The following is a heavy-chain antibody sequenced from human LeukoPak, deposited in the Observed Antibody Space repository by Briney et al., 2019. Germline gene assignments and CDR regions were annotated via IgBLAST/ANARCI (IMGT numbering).Heavy chain of an antibody. CDR1: GGXFSGYY. CDR3: AREVGAAVD. J-gene: IGHJ1*01. D-gene: IGHD6-13*01. V-gene: IGHV4-34*01. CDR2: INHSGST. Sequence: SETLSLTCAVYGGXFSGYYCSWIRQPPGKGLEWIGEINHSGSTNYNPSLKSRVTISVDTSKNQLSLKLSSVTAADTAVYYCAREVGAAVDWGQGTLVTVSS.